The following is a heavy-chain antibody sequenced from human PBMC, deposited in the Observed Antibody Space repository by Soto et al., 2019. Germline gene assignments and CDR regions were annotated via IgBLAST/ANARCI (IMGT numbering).Heavy chain of an antibody. V-gene: IGHV1-69*13. Sequence: SVKVSCKASGGTFSSYAISWVRQAPGQGLEWMGGIIPIFGTANYAQKFQGRVTITADESTSTAYMELSSLRSEDTAVYYCARACSGGSCYSRYYYYGMDVWGQGTTVTVFS. CDR2: IIPIFGTA. D-gene: IGHD2-15*01. J-gene: IGHJ6*02. CDR1: GGTFSSYA. CDR3: ARACSGGSCYSRYYYYGMDV.